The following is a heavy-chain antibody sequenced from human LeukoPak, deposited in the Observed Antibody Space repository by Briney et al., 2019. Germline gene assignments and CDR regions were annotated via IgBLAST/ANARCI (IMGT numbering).Heavy chain of an antibody. D-gene: IGHD2-15*01. CDR2: INPNSGGT. V-gene: IGHV1-2*02. CDR1: GYTFTGYY. CDR3: ARDYCSGGSCYHFDY. Sequence: ASVKVSCKASGYTFTGYYMHWVRRAPGQGLEWMGWINPNSGGTNYAQKFQGRVTMTRDTSISTAYMELSRLRSDDTAVYYCARDYCSGGSCYHFDYWGQGTLVTVSS. J-gene: IGHJ4*02.